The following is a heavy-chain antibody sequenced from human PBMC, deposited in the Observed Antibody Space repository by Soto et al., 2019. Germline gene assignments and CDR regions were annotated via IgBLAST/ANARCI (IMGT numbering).Heavy chain of an antibody. CDR3: AKSHYDFSPFDY. CDR2: ISGSGGST. Sequence: GGCLRLSXAVSGFPLSSYAMSWVRQATGKGLEWVSAISGSGGSTYYADSVKSRFTISRDNSKNTLYLQMNSLRAEDTAVYYCAKSHYDFSPFDYWRQGTLVTVSS. D-gene: IGHD3-3*01. V-gene: IGHV3-23*01. J-gene: IGHJ4*02. CDR1: GFPLSSYA.